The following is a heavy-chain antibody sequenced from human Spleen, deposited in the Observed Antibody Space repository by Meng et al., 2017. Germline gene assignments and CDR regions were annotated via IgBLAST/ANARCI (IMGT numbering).Heavy chain of an antibody. CDR1: GGSISSGGYY. J-gene: IGHJ4*02. D-gene: IGHD4-11*01. CDR3: ARGPTTMAHDFDY. Sequence: VQLQESGPGLVKPSQTLSLTCTVSGGSISSGGYYWNWIRQHPGKGLEWIGYIYYSGTTFYNPSLKSRVTMSVDTSKNQFALQLTSVTAADSAVYYCARGPTTMAHDFDYWGQGTLVTVSS. V-gene: IGHV4-31*03. CDR2: IYYSGTT.